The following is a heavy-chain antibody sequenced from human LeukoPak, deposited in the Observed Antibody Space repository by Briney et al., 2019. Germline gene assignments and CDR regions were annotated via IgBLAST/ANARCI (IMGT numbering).Heavy chain of an antibody. V-gene: IGHV1-18*01. J-gene: IGHJ4*02. CDR3: ARDQGLTTVSDY. D-gene: IGHD4-17*01. CDR2: ISAYNGNT. Sequence: ASVKVSCKASGDTFTSYGISWVRQAPGQGLEWMGWISAYNGNTNYAQKLQGRATMPTATSTSTAYMELRSLRSDDTAVYYCARDQGLTTVSDYWGQGTLVTVSS. CDR1: GDTFTSYG.